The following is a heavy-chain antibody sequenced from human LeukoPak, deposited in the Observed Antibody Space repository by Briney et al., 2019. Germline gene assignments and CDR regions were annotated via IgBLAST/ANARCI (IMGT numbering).Heavy chain of an antibody. CDR1: GFTFSSDW. CDR2: IKQDGSEK. Sequence: GGSLRLSCAASGFTFSSDWMSWVRQAPGKGLEWVANIKQDGSEKYYVDSVKGRFTISRDNAKNSLYLQMNSLRAEDTAVYYCARPPSAYYYYMDVWGKGTTVTVSS. CDR3: ARPPSAYYYYMDV. J-gene: IGHJ6*03. V-gene: IGHV3-7*01. D-gene: IGHD2-15*01.